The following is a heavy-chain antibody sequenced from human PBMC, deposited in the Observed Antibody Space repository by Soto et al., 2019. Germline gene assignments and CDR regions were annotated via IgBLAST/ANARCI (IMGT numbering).Heavy chain of an antibody. J-gene: IGHJ4*02. CDR1: GFTFSSYA. Sequence: QVQLVESGGGVVQPGRSLRLSCAASGFTFSSYAMHWVRQAPGKGLEWVAVISYDGSDKYSEDSVKGRFTISSDKSKNTLNLQMISLNAYDPAVYYCAKALGELSPESYDYWGQGTLSTVSS. D-gene: IGHD3-16*02. CDR3: AKALGELSPESYDY. V-gene: IGHV3-30*18. CDR2: ISYDGSDK.